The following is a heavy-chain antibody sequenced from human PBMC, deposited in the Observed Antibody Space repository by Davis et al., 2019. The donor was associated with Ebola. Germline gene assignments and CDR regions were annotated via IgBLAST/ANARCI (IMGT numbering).Heavy chain of an antibody. CDR3: AKDAEDGSGNWFFDF. J-gene: IGHJ2*01. CDR1: GFTFSRHS. V-gene: IGHV3-48*02. CDR2: ISSGCHDT. D-gene: IGHD5-24*01. Sequence: GESLKISCGASGFTFSRHSMNWVRQAPGKGLEWIAFISSGCHDTYYADSVRGRFTISRDNAKNLLYLQLNRLRDEDTALYYCAKDAEDGSGNWFFDFRGRGALVTVSS.